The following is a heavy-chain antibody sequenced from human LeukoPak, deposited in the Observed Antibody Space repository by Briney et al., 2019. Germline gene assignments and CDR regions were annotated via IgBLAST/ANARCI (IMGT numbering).Heavy chain of an antibody. D-gene: IGHD6-13*01. CDR1: GFTFSSYW. J-gene: IGHJ5*02. Sequence: GGSLRLSCAASGFTFSSYWMSWVRQAPGKGLEWVANIKQDGSEKYYVDSVKGRFTISRDNAKSSLYLQMNSLRAEDTAVYYCARAYSSSWYRSFWFDPWGQGTLVTVSS. CDR2: IKQDGSEK. CDR3: ARAYSSSWYRSFWFDP. V-gene: IGHV3-7*01.